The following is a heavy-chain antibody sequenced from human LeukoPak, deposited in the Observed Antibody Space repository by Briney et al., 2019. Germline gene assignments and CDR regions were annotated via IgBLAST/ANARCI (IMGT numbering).Heavy chain of an antibody. D-gene: IGHD2-15*01. V-gene: IGHV4-34*01. CDR3: ARGGYCSGGSCRYYYDSSGYAHGIYFDY. CDR1: GGFFSGYY. CDR2: INHSGST. J-gene: IGHJ4*02. Sequence: PSETLSLTCAVYGGFFSGYYWSWIRQPPGKGLEWIGEINHSGSTNYNPSLKSRVTISVDTSKNQFSLKLSSVTAADTAVYYCARGGYCSGGSCRYYYDSSGYAHGIYFDYWGQGTLVTVSS.